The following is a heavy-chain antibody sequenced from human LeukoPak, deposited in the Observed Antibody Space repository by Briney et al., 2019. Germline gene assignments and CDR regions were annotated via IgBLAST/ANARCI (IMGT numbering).Heavy chain of an antibody. CDR1: GFTFSSYW. V-gene: IGHV3-7*01. D-gene: IGHD2-2*02. Sequence: PGGSLRLSCAASGFTFSSYWMSWVRQAPGKGLEWVANIKQDGSEKYYVDSVKGRFTISRDNAKNSLYLQMNSLRAEDTAVYYCARIVVVPAAIRYFDYWGQGTLVTVSS. J-gene: IGHJ4*02. CDR2: IKQDGSEK. CDR3: ARIVVVPAAIRYFDY.